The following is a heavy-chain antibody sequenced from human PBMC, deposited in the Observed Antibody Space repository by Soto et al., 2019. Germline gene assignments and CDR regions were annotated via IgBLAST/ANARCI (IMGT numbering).Heavy chain of an antibody. CDR3: ARGRGRGWSGKKYAFDI. CDR1: GGSFSGYY. Sequence: SETLSLTCAVYGGSFSGYYWSWIRQPPGKGLEWIGEINHSGSTNYNPSLKSRVTISVDTSKNQFSLKLSSVTAADTAVYYCARGRGRGWSGKKYAFDIWGQGTMVTVSS. V-gene: IGHV4-34*01. D-gene: IGHD3-3*01. J-gene: IGHJ3*02. CDR2: INHSGST.